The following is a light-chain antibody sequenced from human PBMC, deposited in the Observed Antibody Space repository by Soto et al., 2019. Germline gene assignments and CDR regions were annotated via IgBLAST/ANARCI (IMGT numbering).Light chain of an antibody. J-gene: IGKJ1*01. V-gene: IGKV1-39*01. CDR3: QQSYSTPVT. CDR1: QCISSW. Sequence: DIQMTQSPSSLSGFVGDRVTITGGASQCISSWLAWFHQRPGKVPKRLIYGASTLESGVPSRFSGSGSGTDFTLTINSLQPEDFTTYYCQQSYSTPVTFGQGTKVDI. CDR2: GAS.